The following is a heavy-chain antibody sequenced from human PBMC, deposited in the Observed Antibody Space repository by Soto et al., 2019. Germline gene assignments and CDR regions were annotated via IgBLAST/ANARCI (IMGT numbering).Heavy chain of an antibody. CDR2: ISYDGSNK. CDR1: GFTFSSYG. V-gene: IGHV3-30*18. J-gene: IGHJ6*03. Sequence: GGSLRLSCAASGFTFSSYGMHWVRQAPGKGLEWVAVISYDGSNKYYADSVKGRFTISRDNSKNTLYLQMNSLRAEDTAVYYCAKVHRGASPITNIVVVPAAMDVYYYYYMDVWGKGTTVTVSS. D-gene: IGHD2-2*01. CDR3: AKVHRGASPITNIVVVPAAMDVYYYYYMDV.